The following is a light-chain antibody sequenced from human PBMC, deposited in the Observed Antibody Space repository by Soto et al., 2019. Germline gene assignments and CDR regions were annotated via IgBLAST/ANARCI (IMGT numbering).Light chain of an antibody. CDR1: SSNIGAGYD. Sequence: QSVLTQPPSVSGAPGQRVTISCTGSSSNIGAGYDVHWYQQLPGTAPKLLIYGNSNRPSGVPDRFSGSKSGTSASLAITGLQAEDEADYYCQSYDSSLSGVVFGGATKGTVL. J-gene: IGLJ2*01. CDR3: QSYDSSLSGVV. V-gene: IGLV1-40*01. CDR2: GNS.